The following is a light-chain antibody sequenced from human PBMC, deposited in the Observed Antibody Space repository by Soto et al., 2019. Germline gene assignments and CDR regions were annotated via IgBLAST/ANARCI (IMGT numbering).Light chain of an antibody. CDR1: QSISNS. CDR3: QQSFNSPMFT. J-gene: IGKJ2*01. CDR2: AAS. Sequence: DIQMTQSPSSLSASVGDRVTITCQSSQSISNSLNWYQQKPGTAPKLLIYAASTLGYGVPSRFSGSGSSTHFTLTISSLQPDDFATYYCQQSFNSPMFTFGQGTKVDIK. V-gene: IGKV1-39*01.